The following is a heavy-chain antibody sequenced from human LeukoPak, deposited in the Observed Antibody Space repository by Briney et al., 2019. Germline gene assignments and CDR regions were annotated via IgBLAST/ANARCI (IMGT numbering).Heavy chain of an antibody. CDR2: ISSSCSTI. CDR3: ARRGC. CDR1: GFTFSSYE. D-gene: IGHD3-10*01. J-gene: IGHJ6*02. V-gene: IGHV3-48*03. Sequence: GGSLRLSCAASGFTFSSYEMNWFRLAPGKGLEGVSYISSSCSTIYYSDSVKGRFTISRDNAKNSLYLQMNSLRAEDTAVYYCARRGCWGQGTTVTVSS.